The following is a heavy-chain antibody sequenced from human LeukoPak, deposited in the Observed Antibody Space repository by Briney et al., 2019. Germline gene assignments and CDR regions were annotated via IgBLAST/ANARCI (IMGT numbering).Heavy chain of an antibody. CDR3: AKDLLDYYDGSGPDAFDI. D-gene: IGHD3-22*01. V-gene: IGHV3-33*06. CDR1: GFTFSSYG. Sequence: GRSLRLSCAASGFTFSSYGMHWVRQAPGKGLEWVAVIWYDGSNKYYADSVKGRFTISRDNSKNTLYLQMNSLRAEDTAVYYCAKDLLDYYDGSGPDAFDIWGQGTMVTVSS. CDR2: IWYDGSNK. J-gene: IGHJ3*02.